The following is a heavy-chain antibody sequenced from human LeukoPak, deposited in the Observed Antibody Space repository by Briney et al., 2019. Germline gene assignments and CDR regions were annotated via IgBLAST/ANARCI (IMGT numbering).Heavy chain of an antibody. V-gene: IGHV3-74*01. Sequence: GGSLRLSCAASGFTFSSYWMHWVRQAPGKGLVWVSRINSDGSSTSYADSVKGRFTISRDNAKNTLYLQMNSLRAEDTAVYYCARSKRDSSSWYYFDYWGQGTLDTVSS. D-gene: IGHD6-13*01. J-gene: IGHJ4*02. CDR3: ARSKRDSSSWYYFDY. CDR2: INSDGSST. CDR1: GFTFSSYW.